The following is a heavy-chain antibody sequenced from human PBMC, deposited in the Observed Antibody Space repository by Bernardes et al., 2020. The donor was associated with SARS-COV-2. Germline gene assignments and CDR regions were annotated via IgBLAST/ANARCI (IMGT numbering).Heavy chain of an antibody. CDR1: GFIFNSSI. CDR3: ARWQSLGY. CDR2: ISTNGGGT. Sequence: GGSLRLSCAASGFIFNSSIMSWVRQAPGKGLEWVSAISTNGGGTFYADSVKGRFTISRDNSKNTLYLQLNSLRIEDTAVYYCARWQSLGYWGQGTLVTVSS. J-gene: IGHJ4*02. D-gene: IGHD6-13*01. V-gene: IGHV3-23*01.